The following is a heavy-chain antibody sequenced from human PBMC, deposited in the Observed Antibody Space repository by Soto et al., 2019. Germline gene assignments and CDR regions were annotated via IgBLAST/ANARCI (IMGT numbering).Heavy chain of an antibody. Sequence: VGSLRLSCAASGFTFSSHWMSWVRQAPGNGLEWVANIKTDGSERHYVDPVRGRFTISRDNAQNSLFLQMNSLRAEDTAVYYCARYSYTSGPQDYWGQGTLVTVSS. CDR2: IKTDGSER. J-gene: IGHJ4*02. D-gene: IGHD5-18*01. CDR1: GFTFSSHW. CDR3: ARYSYTSGPQDY. V-gene: IGHV3-7*03.